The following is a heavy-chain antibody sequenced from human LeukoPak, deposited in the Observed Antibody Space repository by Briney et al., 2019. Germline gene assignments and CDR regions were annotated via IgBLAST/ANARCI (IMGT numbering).Heavy chain of an antibody. CDR2: INPNSGGT. Sequence: GASVKVSCKASGYTFTGYYMHWVRQAPGQGLEWMGWINPNSGGTNYAQKFQGRVTITRNTSISTAYMELSSLRSEDTAVYYCARGRVSSSTWYSTYYYYFYMDVWGKGTTVTVSS. D-gene: IGHD6-13*01. J-gene: IGHJ6*03. CDR1: GYTFTGYY. CDR3: ARGRVSSSTWYSTYYYYFYMDV. V-gene: IGHV1-2*02.